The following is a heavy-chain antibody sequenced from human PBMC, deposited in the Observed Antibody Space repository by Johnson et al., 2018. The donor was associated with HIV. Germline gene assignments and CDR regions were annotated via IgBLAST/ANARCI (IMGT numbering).Heavy chain of an antibody. J-gene: IGHJ3*02. V-gene: IGHV3-66*02. Sequence: VQLVESGGGLVQPGGSLRLSCAASGFTVSSNYMSWVRQAPGKGLEWVSVIYSGGSTYYADSVKGRFTISRDNSKNTLYLQMNSLRGEDTAVYYCAREGPYWAFDIWGQGTMVTVSS. CDR2: IYSGGST. CDR1: GFTVSSNY. D-gene: IGHD2-15*01. CDR3: AREGPYWAFDI.